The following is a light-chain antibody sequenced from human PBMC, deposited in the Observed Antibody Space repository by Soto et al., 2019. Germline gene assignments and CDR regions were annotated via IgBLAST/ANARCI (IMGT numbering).Light chain of an antibody. J-gene: IGLJ7*01. CDR1: SSDVGGYNY. V-gene: IGLV2-11*01. CDR2: DVS. Sequence: QSALTQPRSVSGSPGQSVTISCTGTSSDVGGYNYVSWYQHHPGKAPKLMIYDVSERPSGVPDRFSGSKSGNTASLTISGLQAEDEADYYCCSFVGSYTLEVFGGGTQLTVL. CDR3: CSFVGSYTLEV.